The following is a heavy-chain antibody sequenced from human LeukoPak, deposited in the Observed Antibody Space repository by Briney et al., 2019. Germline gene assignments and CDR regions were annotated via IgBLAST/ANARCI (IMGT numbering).Heavy chain of an antibody. CDR3: ARDRITDCSTTSCTIANWFDP. V-gene: IGHV1-2*02. CDR1: GYTFTDYY. D-gene: IGHD2-2*01. CDR2: INPNSGGT. Sequence: ASVKVSCKASGYTFTDYYMHWVRQAPGQGLEWMGWINPNSGGTDYAQKFQGRVTMTRDTSIDTAYMELSRLTSDDTAVYYCARDRITDCSTTSCTIANWFDPWGQGTLVTVSS. J-gene: IGHJ5*02.